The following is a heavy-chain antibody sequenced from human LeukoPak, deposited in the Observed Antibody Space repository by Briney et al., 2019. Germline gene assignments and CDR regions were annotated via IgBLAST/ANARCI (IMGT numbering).Heavy chain of an antibody. D-gene: IGHD3-22*01. J-gene: IGHJ4*02. CDR2: IGSKANSYAT. CDR1: GFTFSGSA. CDR3: TRPSYDSSVSGVVY. Sequence: GGSLKLSCATSGFTFSGSAIHWVRQASGKGLEWVGRIGSKANSYATTDVASVRGRFSISRDDSKNTAYLQMNSLKTEDTAVYYCTRPSYDSSVSGVVYWGQGTLVTVSS. V-gene: IGHV3-73*01.